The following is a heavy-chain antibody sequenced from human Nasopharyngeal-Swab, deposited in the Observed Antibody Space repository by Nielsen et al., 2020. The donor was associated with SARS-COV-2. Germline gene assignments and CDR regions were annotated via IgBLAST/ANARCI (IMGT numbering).Heavy chain of an antibody. CDR2: TWYRSKWYN. CDR3: ARGRDFSFDP. D-gene: IGHD3-3*01. J-gene: IGHJ5*02. CDR1: GDSVSSHSAG. Sequence: SQTLSLTCAISGDSVSSHSAGWNWIRQSPSRGLEWLGRTWYRSKWYNDYAESVKSRIAVNPDTSKNHFSLQLNSVTPEDTAVYYCARGRDFSFDPWGQGTLVTASS. V-gene: IGHV6-1*01.